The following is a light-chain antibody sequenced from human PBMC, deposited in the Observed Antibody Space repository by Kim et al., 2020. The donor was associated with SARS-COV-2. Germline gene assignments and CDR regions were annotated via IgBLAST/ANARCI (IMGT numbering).Light chain of an antibody. CDR1: TLGDRY. Sequence: SYELTQPPSVSVSPGQTASITCSGDTLGDRYVCWYQQKPGQSPVLVIYQDSTRPSGIPERFAGSNSGNTATLTISGTQPMDEADYYCQAWDTIVVFGGGTQLTVL. V-gene: IGLV3-1*01. J-gene: IGLJ2*01. CDR2: QDS. CDR3: QAWDTIVV.